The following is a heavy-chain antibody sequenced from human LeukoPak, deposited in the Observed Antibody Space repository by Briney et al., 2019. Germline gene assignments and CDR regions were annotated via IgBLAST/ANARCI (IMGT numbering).Heavy chain of an antibody. CDR1: GGSISSSY. CDR2: SHYSGHT. D-gene: IGHD2-21*01. J-gene: IGHJ4*02. V-gene: IGHV4-59*08. Sequence: PSETLSLTCTVSGGSISSSYWSWIRQPPGKGLEWIGYSHYSGHTNYNPSLKSRVTVSLDTSKSQFSLKLSSVTAADTAVYYCARHGQTYDCSFDYWGQGTLVTVSS. CDR3: ARHGQTYDCSFDY.